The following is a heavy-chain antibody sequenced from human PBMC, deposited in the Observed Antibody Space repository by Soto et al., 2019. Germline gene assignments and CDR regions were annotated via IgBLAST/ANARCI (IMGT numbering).Heavy chain of an antibody. CDR2: IIPIFGTA. Sequence: QVQLVQSGAEVKKPGSSVKVSCKASGGTFSSYAISWVRQAPGQGLEWMGGIIPIFGTANYAQKFQGRVTITAYESTSTAYMELSSLRSDDTAVYYCARVDDYYDSSGYPLWGQGSLVTDSS. D-gene: IGHD3-22*01. CDR1: GGTFSSYA. V-gene: IGHV1-69*01. CDR3: ARVDDYYDSSGYPL. J-gene: IGHJ4*02.